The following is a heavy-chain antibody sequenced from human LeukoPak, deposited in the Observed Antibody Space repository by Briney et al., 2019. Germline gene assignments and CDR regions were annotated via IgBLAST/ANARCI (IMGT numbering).Heavy chain of an antibody. J-gene: IGHJ4*02. Sequence: ASVKVSCKVSGYTLTELSVHWVRQAPGKGLEWMGGFDPEDGETIYAQKFQGRVTMTEDTSTDTAYMELSSLRSEDTAVYYCATAYLWFGELIDYWGQGTLVTVSS. CDR3: ATAYLWFGELIDY. V-gene: IGHV1-24*01. CDR1: GYTLTELS. CDR2: FDPEDGET. D-gene: IGHD3-10*01.